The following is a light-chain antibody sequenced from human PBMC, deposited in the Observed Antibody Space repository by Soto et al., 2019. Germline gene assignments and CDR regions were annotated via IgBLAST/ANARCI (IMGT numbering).Light chain of an antibody. CDR1: NNDVGAHNL. CDR3: CSYAGSYTWV. V-gene: IGLV2-11*01. J-gene: IGLJ3*02. Sequence: QSALTQPASVSGSPGQSITISCTGTNNDVGAHNLVSWYQHHPGKAPRLIISEVSKRPSGVPDHFSGSKSGNTASLTISGLQAEDEADYYCCSYAGSYTWVFGGGTKLTVL. CDR2: EVS.